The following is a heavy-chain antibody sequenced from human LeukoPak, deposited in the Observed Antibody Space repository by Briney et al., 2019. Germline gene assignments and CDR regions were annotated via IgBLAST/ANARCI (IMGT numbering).Heavy chain of an antibody. Sequence: ASVKVSCKTSGYKFINYGISWVRQAPGQGLEWLGWISTYSGNTNYVQSVRGRATVTTDTSTSTAYLELGSLTSDDTAVYYCAKDRYSYGYAAQLFDHWGQGTLVTVSS. CDR2: ISTYSGNT. J-gene: IGHJ4*02. CDR3: AKDRYSYGYAAQLFDH. V-gene: IGHV1-18*01. D-gene: IGHD5-18*01. CDR1: GYKFINYG.